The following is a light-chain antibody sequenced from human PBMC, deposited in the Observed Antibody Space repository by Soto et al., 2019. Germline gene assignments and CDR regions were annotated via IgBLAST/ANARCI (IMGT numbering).Light chain of an antibody. CDR3: QQYYSYPIT. J-gene: IGKJ5*01. Sequence: GDRVTITCRASQDIQNALGWYQQKPGKAPKRLIYAASSLQSGVPSRFSGSGSGTDFTLTISCLQSEDFATYYCQQYYSYPITFGQGTRLEIK. CDR2: AAS. V-gene: IGKV1-17*01. CDR1: QDIQNA.